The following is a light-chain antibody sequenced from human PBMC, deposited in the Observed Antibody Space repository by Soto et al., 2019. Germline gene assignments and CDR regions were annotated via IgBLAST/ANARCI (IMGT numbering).Light chain of an antibody. CDR1: SSNIGAGYD. Sequence: QSALTQPPSVSGAPGQRVTISCTGSSSNIGAGYDVHWYQQLPGTAPKLLIYGNTNRPSGVPDRFSGSKSGTSASLAITGLQAEDEAGYYCQSYDTSLSAMVFGGGTKLTVL. CDR3: QSYDTSLSAMV. J-gene: IGLJ2*01. CDR2: GNT. V-gene: IGLV1-40*01.